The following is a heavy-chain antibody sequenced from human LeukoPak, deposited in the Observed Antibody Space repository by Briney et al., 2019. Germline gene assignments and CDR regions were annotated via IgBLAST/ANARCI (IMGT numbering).Heavy chain of an antibody. V-gene: IGHV1-69*13. J-gene: IGHJ3*02. CDR2: IIPIFGTA. D-gene: IGHD3-22*01. CDR3: AADGGYYYDSLGAFDI. CDR1: GGTFSSYA. Sequence: AASVKVSCKASGGTFSSYAISWVRQAPGQGLEWMGGIIPIFGTANYAQKFQGRVTITADESTSTAYMELSSLRSEDTAVYYCAADGGYYYDSLGAFDIWGQGTMVTVSS.